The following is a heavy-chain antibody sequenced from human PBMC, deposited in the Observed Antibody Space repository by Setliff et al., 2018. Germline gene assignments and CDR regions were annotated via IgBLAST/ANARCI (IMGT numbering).Heavy chain of an antibody. V-gene: IGHV1-24*01. Sequence: ASVKVSCMVSGYTLTELSMHWVRQAPGKGLEWMGGFDPEDGETIYAQKFQGRVTMTEDTSTDTAYMELSSLRSEDTAVYYCATYVGITYYYDSSGYPTHFQHWGQGTLVTVSS. CDR3: ATYVGITYYYDSSGYPTHFQH. CDR2: FDPEDGET. CDR1: GYTLTELS. J-gene: IGHJ1*01. D-gene: IGHD3-22*01.